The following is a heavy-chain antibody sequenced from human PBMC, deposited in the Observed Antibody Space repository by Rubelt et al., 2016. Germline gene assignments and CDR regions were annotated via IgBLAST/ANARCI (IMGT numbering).Heavy chain of an antibody. D-gene: IGHD3-16*01. V-gene: IGHV1-2*06. CDR2: INPNSGGT. Sequence: QVQLVQSGAEVKKPGASVKVSCKASGYTFTGYYMHWVRQAPGQGLEWMGRINPNSGGTNSAPKLEGRVPMTRDTSISTAYMEPSRLRSDDTAVYYCAREGDYYYGMDVWGQGTTVTVSS. CDR1: GYTFTGYY. CDR3: AREGDYYYGMDV. J-gene: IGHJ6*02.